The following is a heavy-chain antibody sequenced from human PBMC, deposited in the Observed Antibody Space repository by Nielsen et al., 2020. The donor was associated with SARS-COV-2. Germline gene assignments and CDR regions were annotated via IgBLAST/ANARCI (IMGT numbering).Heavy chain of an antibody. CDR1: GFTFSTYG. V-gene: IGHV3-30*18. J-gene: IGHJ4*02. CDR2: ISYDGSNK. Sequence: GGSLRLSCAASGFTFSTYGMHWVRQAPGKGLEWVAAISYDGSNKYYVDSVKGRFTISRDNSKNTLYLQMSSLREKGTAVYYCAKDWTAIVVVPSGGVDYWGQGTLVTVSS. CDR3: AKDWTAIVVVPSGGVDY. D-gene: IGHD2-15*01.